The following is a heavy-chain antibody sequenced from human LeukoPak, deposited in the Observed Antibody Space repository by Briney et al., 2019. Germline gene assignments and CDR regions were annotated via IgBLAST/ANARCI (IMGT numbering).Heavy chain of an antibody. V-gene: IGHV3-21*04. Sequence: GGSLRLSCAASGFTFSNYSMNWVRQAPGKGLEWVSFISSTSRSINYADSVKGRFTISRDNAKNSLYLQMNSLRAEDTAVYYCAKDGGYNWGEAVSDAFDIWGQGTMVTVSS. J-gene: IGHJ3*02. CDR3: AKDGGYNWGEAVSDAFDI. CDR2: ISSTSRSI. D-gene: IGHD1-1*01. CDR1: GFTFSNYS.